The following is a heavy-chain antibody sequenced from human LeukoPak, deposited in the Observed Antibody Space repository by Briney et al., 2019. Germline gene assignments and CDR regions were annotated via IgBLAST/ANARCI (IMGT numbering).Heavy chain of an antibody. CDR2: IWYDGNNK. Sequence: GGSLRLSCAASGFTFSSYGMHWVRQAPGKGLEWVAVIWYDGNNKYYTDSVKGRFTISRDNSKNTLYLQMNSLRAEGTAVYYCARDRVYCCSTSCYEYFDFWGQGTLVTVSS. CDR1: GFTFSSYG. J-gene: IGHJ4*02. CDR3: ARDRVYCCSTSCYEYFDF. V-gene: IGHV3-33*01. D-gene: IGHD2-2*01.